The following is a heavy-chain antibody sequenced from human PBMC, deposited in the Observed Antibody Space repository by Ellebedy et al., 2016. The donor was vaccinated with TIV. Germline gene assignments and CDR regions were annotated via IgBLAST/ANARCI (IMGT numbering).Heavy chain of an antibody. V-gene: IGHV3-23*01. CDR3: ARAPTAIFAHFYYYYYYMDV. CDR2: ISGSGGST. Sequence: GGSLRLSXAASGFTFSSHAMSWVRQAPGRRLELVSAISGSGGSTHYVDSVRGRFTISRDNSKNTLYLQMTSLRAEDTAVYYCARAPTAIFAHFYYYYYYMDVWGKGTTVTVSS. CDR1: GFTFSSHA. J-gene: IGHJ6*03. D-gene: IGHD2-21*02.